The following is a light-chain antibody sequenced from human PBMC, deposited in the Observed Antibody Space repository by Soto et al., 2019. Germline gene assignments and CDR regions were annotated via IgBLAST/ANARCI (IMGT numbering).Light chain of an antibody. J-gene: IGKJ5*01. CDR1: QGIRSY. CDR3: QQLNSYPT. V-gene: IGKV1-9*01. CDR2: AAS. Sequence: IQLTQSPSSLSASVGNIFTITCRASQGIRSYLAWYQQKPGKAPKLLIYAASTLQSGVPSRFSGSGSGTDFTLTISSMTPEDFATYYCQQLNSYPTFGQGTRLEIK.